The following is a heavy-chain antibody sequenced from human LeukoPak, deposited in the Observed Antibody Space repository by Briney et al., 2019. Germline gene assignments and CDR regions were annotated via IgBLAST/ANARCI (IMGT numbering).Heavy chain of an antibody. CDR3: AKSPAGRSSWYFDY. J-gene: IGHJ4*02. CDR1: GFTFSSYA. CDR2: ISGSGGST. Sequence: GGSLRLSCAASGFTFSSYAMSWARQAPGKGLEWVSAISGSGGSTYYADSVKGRFTISRDNSKNTLYLQMNSLRAEDTAVYYRAKSPAGRSSWYFDYWGQGTLVTVSS. V-gene: IGHV3-23*01. D-gene: IGHD6-13*01.